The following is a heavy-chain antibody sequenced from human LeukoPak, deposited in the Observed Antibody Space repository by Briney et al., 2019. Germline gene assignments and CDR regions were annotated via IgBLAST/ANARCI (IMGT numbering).Heavy chain of an antibody. Sequence: ASVKVSCKASGYTFTSYYIYWVRQAPGQGLEWMGIINPSGGSTNYAQKFQGRVTMTRDTSTGTVYMELSSLRSEDAAVYYCARGDIVAVVAAYGMDVWGQGTTVTVSS. CDR3: ARGDIVAVVAAYGMDV. J-gene: IGHJ6*02. V-gene: IGHV1-46*01. D-gene: IGHD2-15*01. CDR1: GYTFTSYY. CDR2: INPSGGST.